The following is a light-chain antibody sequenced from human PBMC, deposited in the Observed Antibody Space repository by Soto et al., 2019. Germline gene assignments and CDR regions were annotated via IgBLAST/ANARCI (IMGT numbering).Light chain of an antibody. Sequence: DIQMTQSPASLSASVGDRVTITCRASQGISNYLAWYQQKPRKVPKLLIYAASTLQSGVPSRFSGSGSGTDFTLTITSLQPEDVATYYCQKYSSVITFGQGTRLEIK. CDR3: QKYSSVIT. CDR2: AAS. CDR1: QGISNY. V-gene: IGKV1-27*01. J-gene: IGKJ5*01.